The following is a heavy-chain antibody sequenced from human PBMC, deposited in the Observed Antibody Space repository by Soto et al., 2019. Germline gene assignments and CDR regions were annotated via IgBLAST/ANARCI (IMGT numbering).Heavy chain of an antibody. CDR1: GYTFTSYY. Sequence: ASVNVSCKSSGYTFTSYYIHWVRQAPGQGLECMGIINPSGGSTSYAQKFQGRVTMTRDTSTSTVYMELSSLRSEDTAVYYCARGFPDVHYYYGMDVWGQGTTVTVS. CDR3: ARGFPDVHYYYGMDV. V-gene: IGHV1-46*01. J-gene: IGHJ6*02. CDR2: INPSGGST.